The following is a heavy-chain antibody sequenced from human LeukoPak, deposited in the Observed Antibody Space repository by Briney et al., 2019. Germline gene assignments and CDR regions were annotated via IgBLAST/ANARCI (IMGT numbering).Heavy chain of an antibody. CDR3: ATTPHPAISLYYYGMDV. CDR1: GYTLTELS. V-gene: IGHV1-24*01. D-gene: IGHD2-2*01. Sequence: ASVNVSFKVSGYTLTELSMHWVRQAPGKGLEWMGGFDPEDGETIYAQKFQGRVTMTEDTSTDTAYMELSSLRSEDTAVYYCATTPHPAISLYYYGMDVWGQGTTVTVSS. CDR2: FDPEDGET. J-gene: IGHJ6*02.